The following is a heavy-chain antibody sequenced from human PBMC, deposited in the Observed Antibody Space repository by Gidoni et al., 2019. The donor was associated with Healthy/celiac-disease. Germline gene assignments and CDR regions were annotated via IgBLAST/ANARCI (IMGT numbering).Heavy chain of an antibody. J-gene: IGHJ3*02. CDR1: GFSLRTSGMR. CDR3: ARITSDAFDI. Sequence: QVTLKESGPALVKPTQTLTMTCTFSGFSLRTSGMRVSWIRQPPGKALEWLARIDWDDDKFYSTSLKTRLTISKDTSKNQVVLTMTNMDPVDTATYYCARITSDAFDIWGQGTMVTVSS. CDR2: IDWDDDK. V-gene: IGHV2-70*04.